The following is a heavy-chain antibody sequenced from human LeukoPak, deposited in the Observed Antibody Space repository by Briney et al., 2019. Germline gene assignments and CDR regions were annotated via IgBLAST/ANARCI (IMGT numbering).Heavy chain of an antibody. Sequence: GASVKVSCKASGYTFTSYGISWVRQAPAQGLEWMGWISAYNGNTNYAQKLQGRVTMTTDTSTSTAYMELRSLRSDDTAVYYCAREVGFRGSGSYYTWFDPWGQGTLVTVSS. V-gene: IGHV1-18*01. CDR2: ISAYNGNT. J-gene: IGHJ5*02. D-gene: IGHD3-10*01. CDR3: AREVGFRGSGSYYTWFDP. CDR1: GYTFTSYG.